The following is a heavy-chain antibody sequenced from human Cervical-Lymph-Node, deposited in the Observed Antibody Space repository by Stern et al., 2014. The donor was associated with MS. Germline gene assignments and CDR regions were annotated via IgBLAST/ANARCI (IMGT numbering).Heavy chain of an antibody. CDR1: GGSIRSYY. Sequence: QLQLQESGPGLVKPSETLSLTCTVSGGSIRSYYWSWIRQPPGKGLEWIGYIHSSGSTNYKSSLKSRVTISVDTSKNQFSLNLNSVTAADTAVYFCARGAETATPRDFWGQGTLVTVSS. CDR2: IHSSGST. CDR3: ARGAETATPRDF. D-gene: IGHD5-24*01. J-gene: IGHJ1*01. V-gene: IGHV4-59*01.